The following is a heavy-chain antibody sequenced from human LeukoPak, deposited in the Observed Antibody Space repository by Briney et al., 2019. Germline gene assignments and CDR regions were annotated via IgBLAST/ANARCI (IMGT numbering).Heavy chain of an antibody. D-gene: IGHD6-13*01. V-gene: IGHV4-4*07. CDR2: IYTSGST. CDR1: GGSISSYY. Sequence: SETLSLTCTVSGGSISSYYWSWIRQPAGKGLEWIGRIYTSGSTNYNPSLKGRVTMSVDTSKNQFSLKLSSVTAADTAVYYCARDRVAAGNYYMDVWGKGTTVTVSS. CDR3: ARDRVAAGNYYMDV. J-gene: IGHJ6*03.